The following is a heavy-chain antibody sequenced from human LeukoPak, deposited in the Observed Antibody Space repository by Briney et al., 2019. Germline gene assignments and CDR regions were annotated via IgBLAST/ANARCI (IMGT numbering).Heavy chain of an antibody. Sequence: SGGSLRLSCAASGFTFSSYWMSWVRQAPGKGLEWVANIKQDGSEKYYVDSVKGRFTISRDNAKNSLYLQMNSLRAEDTAVYYCAKDKRVRAFSDAFDIWGQGTMVTVSS. CDR3: AKDKRVRAFSDAFDI. CDR2: IKQDGSEK. J-gene: IGHJ3*02. D-gene: IGHD3-10*01. CDR1: GFTFSSYW. V-gene: IGHV3-7*01.